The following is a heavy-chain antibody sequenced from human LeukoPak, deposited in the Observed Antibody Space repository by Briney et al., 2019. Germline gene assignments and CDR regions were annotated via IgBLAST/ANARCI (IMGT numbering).Heavy chain of an antibody. CDR1: GITFSSYG. V-gene: IGHV3-64*01. J-gene: IGHJ3*02. CDR2: ISSNGGNT. CDR3: ARDFEDGGTNAFDI. Sequence: GGSLRLSCAASGITFSSYGMYWVRQAPGKGLEFVSVISSNGGNTYYPNSVKGRFTISRDNSKNTLYLQMGSLRAEDMAVYYCARDFEDGGTNAFDIWGQGTMVTVSS. D-gene: IGHD2-15*01.